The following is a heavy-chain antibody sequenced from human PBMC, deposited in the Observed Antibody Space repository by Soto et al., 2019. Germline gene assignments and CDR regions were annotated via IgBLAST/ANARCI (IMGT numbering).Heavy chain of an antibody. V-gene: IGHV4-39*01. Sequence: SETLSLTCTVSGGSFSSSTYYWGWLRQPPGKGLEGIGRINYSGATHYNPSLKSPVTMSVDTSKKQFSLKVSSVTAADTAVYYCARLHGYCISSSCHGHYAMDVWGQGTTVTVSS. CDR3: ARLHGYCISSSCHGHYAMDV. D-gene: IGHD2-2*01. J-gene: IGHJ6*02. CDR2: INYSGAT. CDR1: GGSFSSSTYY.